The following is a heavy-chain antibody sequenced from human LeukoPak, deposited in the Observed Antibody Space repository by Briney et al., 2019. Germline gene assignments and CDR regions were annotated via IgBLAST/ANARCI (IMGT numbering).Heavy chain of an antibody. D-gene: IGHD3-10*01. CDR2: IDPSDSYT. V-gene: IGHV5-10-1*01. CDR3: ARQALGELSWFDP. Sequence: GESLKISCKGSGYSFTSYWISWVRQMPGKGLEWMGRIDPSDSYTNYSPSFEGHVTISADKSISTAYLQWSSLKASDTAMYYCARQALGELSWFDPWGQGTLVTVSS. CDR1: GYSFTSYW. J-gene: IGHJ5*02.